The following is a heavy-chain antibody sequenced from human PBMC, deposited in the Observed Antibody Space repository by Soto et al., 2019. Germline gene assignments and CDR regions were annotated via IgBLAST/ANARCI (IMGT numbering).Heavy chain of an antibody. Sequence: EVQLVESGGGLVQPGRSLRLSCAASGFTFDDYAMHWVRQAPGKGLEWVSGISWNSGSIGYADSVKGRFTISRDNAKNSLYLQMNSLRAEDTALYYCAKEGYCSSTSCQDAFDIWGQGTMVTVSS. D-gene: IGHD2-2*01. CDR3: AKEGYCSSTSCQDAFDI. V-gene: IGHV3-9*01. CDR1: GFTFDDYA. CDR2: ISWNSGSI. J-gene: IGHJ3*02.